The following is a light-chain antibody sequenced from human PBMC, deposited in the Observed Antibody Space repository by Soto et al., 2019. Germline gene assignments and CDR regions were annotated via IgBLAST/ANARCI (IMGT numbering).Light chain of an antibody. CDR2: DAS. CDR1: QSISRG. V-gene: IGKV1-5*01. Sequence: DIQMTQSPSTLSSSVGDRVTITCRASQSISRGLAWYQQKPGKAPKFLIYDASTLESGVPSRFSGSGSGTEFTLTISSLQPDDFATYYCQQYNNYPRTFGQGTKVDIK. J-gene: IGKJ1*01. CDR3: QQYNNYPRT.